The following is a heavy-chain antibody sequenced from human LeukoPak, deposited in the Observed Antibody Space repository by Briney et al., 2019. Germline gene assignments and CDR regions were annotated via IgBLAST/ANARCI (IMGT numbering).Heavy chain of an antibody. Sequence: SETLSLTCTVSGGSISSYYWSWIRQPPGEGLEWIGYIYYSGSTNYNPSLKSRVTISVDTSKNQFSLKLSSVTAADTAVYYCARSFFSGDYMDVWGKGTTVTVSS. CDR3: ARSFFSGDYMDV. J-gene: IGHJ6*03. CDR1: GGSISSYY. V-gene: IGHV4-59*01. D-gene: IGHD2-15*01. CDR2: IYYSGST.